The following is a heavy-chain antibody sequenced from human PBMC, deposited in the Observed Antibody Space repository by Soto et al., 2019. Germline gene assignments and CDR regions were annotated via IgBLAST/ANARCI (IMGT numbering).Heavy chain of an antibody. Sequence: SETLSLTCTVSGGSISSYYWSWIRQPPGKGLECIGYIYYSGSANYNPSLKSRVTISVDTSKNQFSLKLSSVTAADTAVYYCASSEIPSYDFWSGYYLNYGMDVWGQGTTVTVSS. J-gene: IGHJ6*02. CDR1: GGSISSYY. V-gene: IGHV4-59*01. CDR3: ASSEIPSYDFWSGYYLNYGMDV. CDR2: IYYSGSA. D-gene: IGHD3-3*01.